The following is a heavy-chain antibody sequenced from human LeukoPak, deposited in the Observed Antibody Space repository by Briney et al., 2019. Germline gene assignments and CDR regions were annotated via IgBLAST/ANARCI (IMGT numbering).Heavy chain of an antibody. D-gene: IGHD3-22*01. CDR1: GDSDSSNSAA. J-gene: IGHJ5*02. Sequence: PSQTLSLTCAISGDSDSSNSAAWSWIRQSPSRGLEWLGRTYYRSKWYNDYAVSVKSRITINPDTSKNQFSLQLNSVTPEDTAVYYCARDSGGVVVHHNWFDPWGQGTLVTVSS. CDR3: ARDSGGVVVHHNWFDP. CDR2: TYYRSKWYN. V-gene: IGHV6-1*01.